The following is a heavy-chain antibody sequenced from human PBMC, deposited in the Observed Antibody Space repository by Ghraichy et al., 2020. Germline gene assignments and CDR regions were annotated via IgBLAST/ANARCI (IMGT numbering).Heavy chain of an antibody. J-gene: IGHJ6*03. Sequence: SETLSLTCTVSGGSIINYYWSWIRQSPGKGLEWIGYIYYSGSTNYNPSLKSRVTMSVDTSKNQFSLKLSSVTAADTAVYYCARVTEYYDFSFYYYYMDVWGKGTTVTVSS. CDR2: IYYSGST. V-gene: IGHV4-59*01. CDR1: GGSIINYY. CDR3: ARVTEYYDFSFYYYYMDV. D-gene: IGHD3-3*01.